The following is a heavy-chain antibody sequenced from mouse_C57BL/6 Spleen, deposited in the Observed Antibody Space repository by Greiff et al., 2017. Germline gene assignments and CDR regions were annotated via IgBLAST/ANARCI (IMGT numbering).Heavy chain of an antibody. J-gene: IGHJ3*01. D-gene: IGHD1-1*01. CDR3: TRSTPYGSRAPFAY. CDR2: IDPETGGT. CDR1: GYTFTDYE. Sequence: VQLQESGAELVRPGASVTLYCKASGYTFTDYEMHWVKQTPVHGLEWIGAIDPETGGTAYNQKFKGKAILTADKSSSTAYMELRSLTSEDSAVYYCTRSTPYGSRAPFAYWGQGTLVTVSA. V-gene: IGHV1-15*01.